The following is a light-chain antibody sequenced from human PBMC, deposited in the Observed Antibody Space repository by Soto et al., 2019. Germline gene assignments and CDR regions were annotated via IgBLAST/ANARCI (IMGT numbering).Light chain of an antibody. CDR3: QKYYSVPHT. V-gene: IGKV1-27*01. CDR2: TAS. J-gene: IGKJ5*01. Sequence: EIQMTQSPSSLSAFVGDRVTITCRASQGISNYLAWYQQKPGEVPNLLIYTASTLQSGVPSRFSGSGSGTDFTLTISSLQPEDVATYYCQKYYSVPHTFGQGTRVEIK. CDR1: QGISNY.